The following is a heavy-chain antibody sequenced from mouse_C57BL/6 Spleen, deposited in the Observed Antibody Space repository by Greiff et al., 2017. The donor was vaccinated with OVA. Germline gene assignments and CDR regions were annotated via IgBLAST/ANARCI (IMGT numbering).Heavy chain of an antibody. D-gene: IGHD2-3*01. J-gene: IGHJ1*03. V-gene: IGHV1-18*01. CDR1: GYTFTDYN. Sequence: EVQLQESGPELVKPGASVKIPCKASGYTFTDYNMDWVKQSHGKSLEWIGDINPNNGGTIYNQKFKGKATLTVDKSSSTAYMELRSLTSEDTAVYYCARDYDGYYHWYFDVWGTGTTVTVSS. CDR3: ARDYDGYYHWYFDV. CDR2: INPNNGGT.